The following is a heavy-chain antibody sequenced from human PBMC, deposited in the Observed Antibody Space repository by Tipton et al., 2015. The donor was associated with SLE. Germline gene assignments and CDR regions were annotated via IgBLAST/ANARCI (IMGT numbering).Heavy chain of an antibody. V-gene: IGHV4-34*01. J-gene: IGHJ4*02. CDR3: ARGLYSGSDPLSY. CDR2: INHSGST. D-gene: IGHD5-12*01. CDR1: GGSFSGYY. Sequence: TLSLTCAVYGGSFSGYYWSWIRQPPGKGLEWIGEINHSGSTNYNPSLKSRVTISVDTSKNQFSLKLRSVTAADTAIYYCARGLYSGSDPLSYWGQGILVTVSS.